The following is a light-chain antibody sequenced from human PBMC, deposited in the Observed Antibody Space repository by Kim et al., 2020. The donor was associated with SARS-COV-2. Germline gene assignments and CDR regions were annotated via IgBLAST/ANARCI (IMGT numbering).Light chain of an antibody. CDR3: QQYSSYPWT. J-gene: IGKJ1*01. Sequence: DIQMTQSPSTLSASVGDTVTFTCRASQSITTWLAWYQQKPGKAPNLLIYEASSLESGVPSWFSGSGSGTEFTLTISSLQPDDFATYYCQQYSSYPWTFGQGTKVDIK. CDR1: QSITTW. CDR2: EAS. V-gene: IGKV1-5*03.